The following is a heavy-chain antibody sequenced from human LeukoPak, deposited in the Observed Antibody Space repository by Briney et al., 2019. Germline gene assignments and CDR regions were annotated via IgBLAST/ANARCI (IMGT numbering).Heavy chain of an antibody. V-gene: IGHV3-21*01. D-gene: IGHD2-2*01. Sequence: PGGSLRLSCAASGFTFSSYSMNWVRQAPGKGLEWVSSISSSSSYIYYADSVKGRFTISRDNAKNSLYLQMNSLRAEDTAVYYCARDQVVPAANLDSNWFDPWGQGTLVTVSS. CDR3: ARDQVVPAANLDSNWFDP. CDR2: ISSSSSYI. CDR1: GFTFSSYS. J-gene: IGHJ5*02.